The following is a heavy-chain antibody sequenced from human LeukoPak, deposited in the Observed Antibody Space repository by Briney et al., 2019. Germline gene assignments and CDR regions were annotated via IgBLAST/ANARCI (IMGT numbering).Heavy chain of an antibody. CDR2: ISSSGSVI. CDR1: GFSLSSYE. Sequence: GGSLRLPCVASGFSLSSYEMNWARQAPGKGLEWVSYISSSGSVIYYADSVKGRFTISRDNAKNSLYLQMKSLRAEDTAVYFCARDRRYTYGYYFDYWGQGTLVTVSS. CDR3: ARDRRYTYGYYFDY. J-gene: IGHJ4*02. D-gene: IGHD5-18*01. V-gene: IGHV3-48*03.